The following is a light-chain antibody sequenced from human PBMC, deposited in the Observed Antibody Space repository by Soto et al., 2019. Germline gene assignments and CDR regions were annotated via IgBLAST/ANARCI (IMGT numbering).Light chain of an antibody. CDR2: AAS. CDR1: QGISSW. J-gene: IGKJ4*01. V-gene: IGKV1-12*01. Sequence: MQMAHARSSVSASGGARHTITCRASQGISSWLAWYHQKPGKAPKLLIYAASSLQSGVPSRFSVSGSGTDFTLTSSSLQPEDFATYYCQQANSFPLPFGGGTKVDIK. CDR3: QQANSFPLP.